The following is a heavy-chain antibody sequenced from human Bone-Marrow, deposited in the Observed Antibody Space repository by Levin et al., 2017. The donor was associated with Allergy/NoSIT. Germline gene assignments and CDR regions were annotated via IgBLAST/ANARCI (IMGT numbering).Heavy chain of an antibody. CDR2: ISYDGSDK. Sequence: GGSLRLSCAASGFTFSSYAMHWVRQAPGKGLESVSVISYDGSDKYYADSVKGRFTISRDNSKNTVDLEMNSLTAEDTALYYCARECGGTCYSGLDVWGQGTTVTVSS. CDR1: GFTFSSYA. J-gene: IGHJ6*02. V-gene: IGHV3-30-3*01. D-gene: IGHD3-10*01. CDR3: ARECGGTCYSGLDV.